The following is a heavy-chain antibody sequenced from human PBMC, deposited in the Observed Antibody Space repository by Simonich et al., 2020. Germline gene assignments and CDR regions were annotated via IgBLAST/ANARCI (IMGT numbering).Heavy chain of an antibody. Sequence: EVQLVEYGGGLVQPGGSLKLSCAASGFTFSGSAMNWVRQASGKGLEWVSRIRSKANSYATAYAASVKGRFTISRDDSKNTAYLQMNSLKTEDTAVYYCTRFDYYGSGSYYFDYWGQGTLVTVSS. CDR2: IRSKANSYAT. V-gene: IGHV3-73*02. CDR3: TRFDYYGSGSYYFDY. D-gene: IGHD3-10*01. CDR1: GFTFSGSA. J-gene: IGHJ4*02.